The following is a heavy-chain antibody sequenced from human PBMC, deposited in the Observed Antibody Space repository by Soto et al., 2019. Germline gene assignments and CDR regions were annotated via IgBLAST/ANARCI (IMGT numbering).Heavy chain of an antibody. CDR1: GRSISSSNW. V-gene: IGHV4-4*02. J-gene: IGHJ4*02. Sequence: QVQLQESGPGLVKPSGTLSLTCAVSGRSISSSNWWSWIRQPPGKGLEWIGEIYHSGNTNYNPSLKSRVTMAVDKSRTQFSLKLSYVTAADTAVYYCARRWGEGRVDYWGQGTLVTVSS. D-gene: IGHD3-10*01. CDR3: ARRWGEGRVDY. CDR2: IYHSGNT.